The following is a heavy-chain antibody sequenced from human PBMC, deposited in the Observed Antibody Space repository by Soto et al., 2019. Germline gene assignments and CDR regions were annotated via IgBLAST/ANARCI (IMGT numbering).Heavy chain of an antibody. CDR1: GYTFTAYG. CDR3: ARGPVGGNWFDH. Sequence: QIRLVQSGGEVKKPGASVKVSCKTSGYTFTAYGVSWVRQAPGQVLEGMGWVNPYNGNTNYAQKFQGRGTMTTDTSTTTDYMELRSLTSEDTAVYYCARGPVGGNWFDHWGQGTLVTVSS. CDR2: VNPYNGNT. V-gene: IGHV1-18*04. J-gene: IGHJ5*02. D-gene: IGHD3-16*01.